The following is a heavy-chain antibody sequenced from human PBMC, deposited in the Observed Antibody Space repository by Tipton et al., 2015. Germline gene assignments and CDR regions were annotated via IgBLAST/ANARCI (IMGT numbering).Heavy chain of an antibody. Sequence: QLVQSGPEVKKPGASVTVSCKAFGYTFSSHYMRWVRQAPGQGPEWMGTINASGGSTTYAQKFQGRVTMTRDTSTSTVYMELSRLRSDDTAVYYCASGGYHYDSSDYPDYWGQGTLVTVSS. V-gene: IGHV1-46*01. CDR1: GYTFSSHY. J-gene: IGHJ4*02. CDR3: ASGGYHYDSSDYPDY. CDR2: INASGGST. D-gene: IGHD3-22*01.